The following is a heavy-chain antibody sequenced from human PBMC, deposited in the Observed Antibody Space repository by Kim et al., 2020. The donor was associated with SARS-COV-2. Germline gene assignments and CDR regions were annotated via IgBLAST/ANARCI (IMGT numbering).Heavy chain of an antibody. CDR2: LWYDGIRK. Sequence: GGSLRLSCAASGFTFSSYGMHWVRQTPGKGLEWVAVLWYDGIRKYYRDSVKGRFTISRDSSKNTLYLQMNSLRVDDTAVYYCARDVDTTGHYNRFDPGG. D-gene: IGHD3-9*01. CDR1: GFTFSSYG. J-gene: IGHJ5*02. CDR3: ARDVDTTGHYNRFDP. V-gene: IGHV3-33*01.